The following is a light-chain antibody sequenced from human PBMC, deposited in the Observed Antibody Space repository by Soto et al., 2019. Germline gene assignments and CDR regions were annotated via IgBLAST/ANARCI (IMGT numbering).Light chain of an antibody. J-gene: IGKJ4*01. CDR3: QQHSAWPLA. V-gene: IGKV3-15*01. CDR1: QSVRSN. Sequence: EXVMTQSPATLSVSPGERATLFCRASQSVRSNFLAWYQQKPGQAPSLLIYGASIRATGIPARFSGSGSGTEFTLTINSFQSEDFAVYYCQQHSAWPLAFGGGTXVDIK. CDR2: GAS.